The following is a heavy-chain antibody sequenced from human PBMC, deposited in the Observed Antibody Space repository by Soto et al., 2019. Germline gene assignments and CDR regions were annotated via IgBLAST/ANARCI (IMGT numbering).Heavy chain of an antibody. CDR3: ARVRRTGELYYYYYYGMDV. V-gene: IGHV1-2*02. Sequence: ASVKVSCKASGYTFTGYYMHWVRQAPGQGLEWMGWINPNSGGTNYAQKFQGRVTMTRDTSISTAYMELSRLRSDDTAVYYCARVRRTGELYYYYYYGMDVWGQGITVTVSS. CDR2: INPNSGGT. D-gene: IGHD3-9*01. CDR1: GYTFTGYY. J-gene: IGHJ6*02.